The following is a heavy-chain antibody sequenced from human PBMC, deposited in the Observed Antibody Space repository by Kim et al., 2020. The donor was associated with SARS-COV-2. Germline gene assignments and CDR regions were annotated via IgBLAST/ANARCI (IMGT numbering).Heavy chain of an antibody. CDR3: ARAPRNREPYFDY. Sequence: GGSLRLSCAASGFTFSSYWMHWVRQAPGKGLVWVSRINSDGSSTSYADSVKGRFTISRDNAKNTLYLQMNSLRAEDTAVYYCARAPRNREPYFDYWGQGTLVTVSS. J-gene: IGHJ4*02. V-gene: IGHV3-74*01. CDR1: GFTFSSYW. CDR2: INSDGSST.